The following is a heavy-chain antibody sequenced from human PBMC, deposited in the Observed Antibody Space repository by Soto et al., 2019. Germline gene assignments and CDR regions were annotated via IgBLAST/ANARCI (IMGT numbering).Heavy chain of an antibody. V-gene: IGHV4-61*01. Sequence: SETLSLTCSVSGGSVSNKTYYWSWIRQPPGKRLEWIGYVYYSGTTNYNPSLKSRVTISVDMSKNQFSLRLSSVTAADTALYYCARTTAVPNTLRSRYFFDYWGQGTLVTVSS. CDR3: ARTTAVPNTLRSRYFFDY. D-gene: IGHD4-17*01. CDR2: VYYSGTT. J-gene: IGHJ4*02. CDR1: GGSVSNKTYY.